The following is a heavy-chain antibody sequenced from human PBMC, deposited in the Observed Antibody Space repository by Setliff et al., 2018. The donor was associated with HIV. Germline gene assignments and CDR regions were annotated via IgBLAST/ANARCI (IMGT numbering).Heavy chain of an antibody. CDR3: ARDNYYFDNSGYPVDAFDI. J-gene: IGHJ3*02. V-gene: IGHV3-48*01. D-gene: IGHD3-22*01. Sequence: GGSLRLSCAASGFTFWSHSMLWVRQAPGKGLQWVAYISRGGDSIYYADSVKGRFTISRDNAKNSLYLQMNSLRVEDTAVYYCARDNYYFDNSGYPVDAFDIWGQGTMVTVSS. CDR1: GFTFWSHS. CDR2: ISRGGDSI.